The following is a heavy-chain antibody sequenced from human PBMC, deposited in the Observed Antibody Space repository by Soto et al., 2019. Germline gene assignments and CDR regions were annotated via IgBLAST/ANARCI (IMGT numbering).Heavy chain of an antibody. CDR2: IYYSGST. CDR1: GDSISSGDYY. V-gene: IGHV4-30-4*01. J-gene: IGHJ4*02. CDR3: ARGNDYGDYFDY. Sequence: PSETLSLTCTVSGDSISSGDYYWSWIRQPPGKGLEWIGYIYYSGSTYYNPSLKSRVTISVDTSKNQFSLKLSSVTAADTAVYYCARGNDYGDYFDYWGQGTLVTVSS. D-gene: IGHD4-17*01.